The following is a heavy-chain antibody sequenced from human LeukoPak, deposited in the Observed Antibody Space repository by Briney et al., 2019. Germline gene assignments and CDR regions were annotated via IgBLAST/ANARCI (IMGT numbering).Heavy chain of an antibody. CDR2: FWHDGGNK. V-gene: IGHV3-33*03. Sequence: GGSLRLSCAASGFTFSSYGMHWVRQAPGKGLGWVGVFWHDGGNKYYIDSVKGRFTISRDNTKNTVYLQMDSLRAEDTAVYYCAKDRYGDLDYWGQGTLVIVSS. CDR1: GFTFSSYG. CDR3: AKDRYGDLDY. J-gene: IGHJ4*02. D-gene: IGHD4-17*01.